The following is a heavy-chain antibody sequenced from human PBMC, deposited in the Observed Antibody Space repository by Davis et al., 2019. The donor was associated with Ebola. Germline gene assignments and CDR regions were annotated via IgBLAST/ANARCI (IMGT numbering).Heavy chain of an antibody. Sequence: GGSLRLSCAASGFTFSRCGLHWVRQAPGKGLEWVALISDDGTYKYYADSVTGRFTISRDNSKNTLYLQMNSLRAEDTAVYYCAKNRHGSGSYWGPVYYYDMDVWGQGTTVTVSS. D-gene: IGHD3-10*01. CDR3: AKNRHGSGSYWGPVYYYDMDV. J-gene: IGHJ6*02. V-gene: IGHV3-30*18. CDR2: ISDDGTYK. CDR1: GFTFSRCG.